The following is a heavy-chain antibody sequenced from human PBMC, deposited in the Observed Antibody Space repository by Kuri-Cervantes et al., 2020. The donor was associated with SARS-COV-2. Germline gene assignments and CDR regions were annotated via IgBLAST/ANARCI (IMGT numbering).Heavy chain of an antibody. CDR2: IRYDGSNK. J-gene: IGHJ4*02. CDR1: GFTFSSYG. CDR3: AKGIAVATGYFDY. Sequence: GGSLRLSCAASGFTFSSYGMHWVRQAPGKGLEWVAFIRYDGSNKYYADSVKGRFTISRDNSKNTLYLQMNSLRAEDTAVYYCAKGIAVATGYFDYWGQGTLVTVS. V-gene: IGHV3-30*02. D-gene: IGHD6-19*01.